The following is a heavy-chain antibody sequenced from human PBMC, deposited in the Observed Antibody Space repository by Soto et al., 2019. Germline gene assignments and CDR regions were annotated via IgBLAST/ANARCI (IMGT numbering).Heavy chain of an antibody. CDR3: ARGTDTWFFAL. D-gene: IGHD3-9*01. CDR1: GGSISDYY. Sequence: SETLSLTCTVSGGSISDYYWSWIRQPPGKGLEWIGYIYYSGNMYYKSSLKSRLTFSVDTSKNHFSLKLTSVTAADTAVYYCARGTDTWFFALWGRGTLVTVSS. V-gene: IGHV4-59*12. CDR2: IYYSGNM. J-gene: IGHJ2*01.